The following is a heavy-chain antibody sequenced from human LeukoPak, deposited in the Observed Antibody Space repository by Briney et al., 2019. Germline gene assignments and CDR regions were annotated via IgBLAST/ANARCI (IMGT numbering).Heavy chain of an antibody. CDR1: GYTFTSYG. J-gene: IGHJ4*02. Sequence: ASVKVSCKASGYTFTSYGISWVRQAPGQGLEWMGWMNPNSGNTGYAQKFQGRVTMTRNTSISTAYMELSSLRSEDTAVYYCARGPRYCSGGSCLYYFDYWGQGTLVTVSS. D-gene: IGHD2-15*01. CDR3: ARGPRYCSGGSCLYYFDY. CDR2: MNPNSGNT. V-gene: IGHV1-8*02.